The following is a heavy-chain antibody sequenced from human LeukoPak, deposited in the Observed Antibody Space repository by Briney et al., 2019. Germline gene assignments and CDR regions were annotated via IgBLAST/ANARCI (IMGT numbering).Heavy chain of an antibody. CDR3: LRQGVAYCGGDCSSSDSTFDY. J-gene: IGHJ4*02. D-gene: IGHD2-21*02. V-gene: IGHV3-73*01. CDR1: GFTFSGSA. Sequence: QTGGSLRLSCAASGFTFSGSAIHWVRQASGKGLEGVGCIRTKTNNYATTYSASVKGRFTISRDDSKNTAYLQMNSLKTEDTAVYYCLRQGVAYCGGDCSSSDSTFDYWGQGTLVTVSS. CDR2: IRTKTNNYAT.